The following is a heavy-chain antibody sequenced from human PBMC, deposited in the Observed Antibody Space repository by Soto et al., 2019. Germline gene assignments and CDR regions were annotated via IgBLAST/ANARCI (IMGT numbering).Heavy chain of an antibody. D-gene: IGHD1-26*01. J-gene: IGHJ6*02. CDR1: GGTFSSYA. CDR3: ARDRGGSYRNYYYYGMDV. V-gene: IGHV1-69*13. Sequence: ASVKVSCKASGGTFSSYAISLVRQAPGQGLEWMGGIIPIFGTANYAQKFQGRVTITADESTSTAYMELSSLRSEDTAVYYCARDRGGSYRNYYYYGMDVWGQGTTVTVSS. CDR2: IIPIFGTA.